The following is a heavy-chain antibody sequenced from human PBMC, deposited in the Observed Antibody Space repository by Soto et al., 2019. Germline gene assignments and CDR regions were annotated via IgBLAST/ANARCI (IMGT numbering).Heavy chain of an antibody. V-gene: IGHV3-11*01. CDR2: ISSSSSTI. Sequence: VGSLRLACAASGFTLSDFYMNWMRHSPGKGLEWVSYISSSSSTIHYADSVKGRFTISRDNAKNSLYLQMNSLRVEDTAVYYCARSRRSSIGLFDYWGQGPVVTVSS. CDR3: ARSRRSSIGLFDY. J-gene: IGHJ4*02. CDR1: GFTLSDFY. D-gene: IGHD6-6*01.